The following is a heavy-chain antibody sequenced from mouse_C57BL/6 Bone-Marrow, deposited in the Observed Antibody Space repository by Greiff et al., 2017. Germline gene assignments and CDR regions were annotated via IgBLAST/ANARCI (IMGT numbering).Heavy chain of an antibody. J-gene: IGHJ2*01. D-gene: IGHD1-1*01. CDR3: ARNPSITTFDY. Sequence: QVQLQQSGAELARPGASVKLSCKASGYTFTSSGISWVKQRTGQGLEWIGEIYPRSGNTYYNEKFKGKATLTADKSSSTAYMELRSLTSEDSAVYFCARNPSITTFDYWGQGTTLTVSS. V-gene: IGHV1-81*01. CDR1: GYTFTSSG. CDR2: IYPRSGNT.